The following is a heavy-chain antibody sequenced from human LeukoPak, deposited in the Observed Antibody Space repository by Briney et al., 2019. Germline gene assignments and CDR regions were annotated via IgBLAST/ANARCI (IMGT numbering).Heavy chain of an antibody. CDR2: ISSSSSYI. D-gene: IGHD2-2*02. Sequence: GGSLRLSCAASGFTFSSYAMSWVRQAPGKGLEWVSSISSSSSYIYYADSVKGRFTISRDNAKNSLYLQMNSLRAEDTAVYYCARDYVVVPAAIKTNWFDPWGQGTLVTVSS. CDR1: GFTFSSYA. V-gene: IGHV3-21*01. CDR3: ARDYVVVPAAIKTNWFDP. J-gene: IGHJ5*02.